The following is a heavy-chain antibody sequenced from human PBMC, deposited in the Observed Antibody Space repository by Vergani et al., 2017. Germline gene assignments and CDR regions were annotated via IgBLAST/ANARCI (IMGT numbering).Heavy chain of an antibody. J-gene: IGHJ4*02. CDR2: ISSSSGTI. Sequence: EVQLVESGGGLVQPGGSPRLSCVASGFTFSSYSMNWVRQAPGKGLEWVSYISSSSGTIYYADSVKGRFTISRDNAKNSLYLQMNRLRAEETAVYYCARDSAYYGSGNVDYWGQGTLVTVSS. CDR1: GFTFSSYS. D-gene: IGHD3-10*01. CDR3: ARDSAYYGSGNVDY. V-gene: IGHV3-48*01.